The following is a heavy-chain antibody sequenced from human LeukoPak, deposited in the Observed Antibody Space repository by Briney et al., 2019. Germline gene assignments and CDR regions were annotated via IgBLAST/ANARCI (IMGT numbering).Heavy chain of an antibody. CDR3: ARDGINSSSLHFFES. CDR1: GFTFIHYG. V-gene: IGHV3-33*01. J-gene: IGHJ4*02. D-gene: IGHD2/OR15-2a*01. CDR2: IWYDGSKS. Sequence: PGGSLRLSCAASGFTFIHYGMHWVRQAPGKGLEWVALIWYDGSKSDYSESVKGRFTISIDNSKNTLSLQMNSLRGDDTAVYYCARDGINSSSLHFFESWGQGTLVTVSS.